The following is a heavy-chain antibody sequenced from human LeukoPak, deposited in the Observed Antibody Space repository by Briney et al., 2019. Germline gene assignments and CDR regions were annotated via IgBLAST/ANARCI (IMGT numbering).Heavy chain of an antibody. D-gene: IGHD3-3*01. CDR3: ARHRRSGVGGLWSSFDI. J-gene: IGHJ3*02. CDR2: IYTSGGT. V-gene: IGHV4-4*09. Sequence: SETLSLTCTVSGGSISNNYWSWIRQPPGGGLEWIGYIYTSGGTDYSPSLKSRATISADTSKNQFSLKLNSVTDADTAVYYCARHRRSGVGGLWSSFDIWGQGTMVTVSS. CDR1: GGSISNNY.